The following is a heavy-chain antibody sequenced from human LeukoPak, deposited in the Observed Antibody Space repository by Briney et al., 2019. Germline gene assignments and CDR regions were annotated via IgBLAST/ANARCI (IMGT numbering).Heavy chain of an antibody. CDR3: ARVSNSRFLEWLSPIDAFDI. J-gene: IGHJ3*02. V-gene: IGHV1-69*05. CDR1: GGTFSSYA. CDR2: IIPIFGTA. D-gene: IGHD3-3*01. Sequence: SVKVSCKASGGTFSSYAISWVRQAPGQGLEWMGGIIPIFGTANYAQKFQGRVTITTDESTSTAYMELSSLRSEDTAVYYCARVSNSRFLEWLSPIDAFDIWGQGTMVTVSS.